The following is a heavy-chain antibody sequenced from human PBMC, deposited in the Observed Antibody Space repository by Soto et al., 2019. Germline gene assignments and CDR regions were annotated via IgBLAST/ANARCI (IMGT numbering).Heavy chain of an antibody. CDR3: ARDEGIAAAGIDAFDI. CDR1: GFTFSSYG. D-gene: IGHD6-13*01. J-gene: IGHJ3*02. Sequence: QVQLVESGGGVVQPGRSLRLSCAASGFTFSSYGMHWVRQAPGKGLEWVAVIWYDGSNKYYADSVKGRFTISRDNSKNTLYLQMNSLRAEDTAVYYCARDEGIAAAGIDAFDIWGQGTMVTVSS. V-gene: IGHV3-33*01. CDR2: IWYDGSNK.